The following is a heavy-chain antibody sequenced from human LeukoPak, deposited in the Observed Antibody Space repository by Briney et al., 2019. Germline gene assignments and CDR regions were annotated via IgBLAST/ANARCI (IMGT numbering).Heavy chain of an antibody. V-gene: IGHV3-30*18. Sequence: GGSLRLSCAASEFTFSSYAMHWVRQAPGKGLEWVALVSNDGGDKYCADSVKGRFTISRDNSKNTLYLQMNSLRGEDTGVYYCAKAHLLDWLLPFDYWGQGTLVTVSS. J-gene: IGHJ4*02. CDR1: EFTFSSYA. D-gene: IGHD3/OR15-3a*01. CDR2: VSNDGGDK. CDR3: AKAHLLDWLLPFDY.